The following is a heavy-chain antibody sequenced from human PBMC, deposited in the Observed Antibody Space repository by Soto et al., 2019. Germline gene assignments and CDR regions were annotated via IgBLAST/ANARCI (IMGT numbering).Heavy chain of an antibody. CDR2: ISSSSSYI. CDR3: ARGGYCSGGSCYSAYYYMDV. Sequence: GGSLRLSCAASGFTFSSYSMNWVRQAPGKGLEWVSSISSSSSYIYYADSVKGRFTISRDNAKNSLYLQMNSLRAEDTAVYYCARGGYCSGGSCYSAYYYMDVWGKGTTVTVYS. CDR1: GFTFSSYS. J-gene: IGHJ6*03. V-gene: IGHV3-21*01. D-gene: IGHD2-15*01.